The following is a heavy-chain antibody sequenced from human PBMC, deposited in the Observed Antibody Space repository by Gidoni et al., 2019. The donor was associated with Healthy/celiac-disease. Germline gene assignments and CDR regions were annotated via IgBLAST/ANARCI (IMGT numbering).Heavy chain of an antibody. V-gene: IGHV4-30-4*01. CDR3: ARDDRPGIAAAGGY. J-gene: IGHJ4*02. CDR2: IYYSGST. D-gene: IGHD6-13*01. Sequence: IYYSGSTYYNPSLKSRVTISVDTSKNQFSLKLSSVTAADTAVYYCARDDRPGIAAAGGYWGQGTLVTVSS.